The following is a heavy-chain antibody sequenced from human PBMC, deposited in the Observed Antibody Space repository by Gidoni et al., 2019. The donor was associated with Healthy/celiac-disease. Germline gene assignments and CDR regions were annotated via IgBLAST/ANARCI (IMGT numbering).Heavy chain of an antibody. J-gene: IGHJ5*02. CDR1: GFPLSTSGMC. V-gene: IGHV2-70*15. CDR2: IDWDDDK. CDR3: ARSYLDYYGSGSYYPNWFDP. Sequence: QVTLRESGPALVKPTQTLTLTCTFSGFPLSTSGMCVSWIRQPPGKALEWLARIDWDDDKYYSTSLKTRLTISKDTSKNQVVLTMTNMDPVDTATYYCARSYLDYYGSGSYYPNWFDPWGQGTLVTVSS. D-gene: IGHD3-10*01.